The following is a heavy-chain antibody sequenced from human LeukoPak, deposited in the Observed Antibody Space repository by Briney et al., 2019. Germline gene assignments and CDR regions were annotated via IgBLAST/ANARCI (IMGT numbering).Heavy chain of an antibody. V-gene: IGHV4-59*01. Sequence: SETLSLTCTVSGGSISSYYWSWIRQPPGKGLEWIGYIYYSGSTNYNPSLKSRVTISVDTSKNQFFLKLNSVTAADTAVDYCARDWPHDYNSYDMDIWGKGTTVTVSS. CDR1: GGSISSYY. CDR2: IYYSGST. J-gene: IGHJ6*03. CDR3: ARDWPHDYNSYDMDI.